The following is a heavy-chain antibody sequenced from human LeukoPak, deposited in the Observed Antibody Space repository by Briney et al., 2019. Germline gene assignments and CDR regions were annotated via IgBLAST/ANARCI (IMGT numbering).Heavy chain of an antibody. D-gene: IGHD3-22*01. CDR1: GDSISTGGYY. Sequence: PSQTLSLTCTVSGDSISTGGYYWAWIRQHRERGLEWIGYIYYSGSTNYNPSLKSRVTISVDTSKNQFSLKLSTMTAADTAVYYCARLSDSDSSGYYWGFEYWGQGTLVTVSS. CDR3: ARLSDSDSSGYYWGFEY. CDR2: IYYSGST. J-gene: IGHJ4*02. V-gene: IGHV4-31*03.